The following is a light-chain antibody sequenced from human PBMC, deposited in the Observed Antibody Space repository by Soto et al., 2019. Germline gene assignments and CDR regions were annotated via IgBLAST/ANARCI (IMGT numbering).Light chain of an antibody. CDR3: AAWDDILNGYV. V-gene: IGLV1-44*01. J-gene: IGLJ1*01. Sequence: QSALTQPPSASGTPGQRVTISCSGSSSNIESNTVTWYQQLPGTAPKLVIYSNYDRPSGVPDRFSGSTSGTSASLVIRGLQSEHEADYYCAAWDDILNGYVLGGGTKVTV. CDR1: SSNIESNT. CDR2: SNY.